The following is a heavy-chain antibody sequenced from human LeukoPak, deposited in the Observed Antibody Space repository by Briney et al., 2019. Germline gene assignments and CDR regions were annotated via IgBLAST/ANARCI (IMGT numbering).Heavy chain of an antibody. CDR1: GFTFSTYN. D-gene: IGHD1-26*01. Sequence: GGSLRLSCAASGFTFSTYNMNWVRQAPGKGLEWVSSISSSSNYIYYADSVKGRFTISRDNAKNSLYLQMNSLRAEDTDVYYCARDVGASAPDAFDIWDQGTMVTVSS. CDR2: ISSSSNYI. V-gene: IGHV3-21*01. J-gene: IGHJ3*02. CDR3: ARDVGASAPDAFDI.